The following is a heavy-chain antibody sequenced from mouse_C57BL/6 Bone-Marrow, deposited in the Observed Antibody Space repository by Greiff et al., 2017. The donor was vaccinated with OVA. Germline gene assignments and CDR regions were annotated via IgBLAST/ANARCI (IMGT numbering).Heavy chain of an antibody. D-gene: IGHD4-1*01. J-gene: IGHJ3*01. V-gene: IGHV14-2*01. CDR1: GFNINDYY. Sequence: DVQLQPSWAELVKPGASVKLSCTASGFNINDYYMHWVKQRTEQGLEWIGRIDPEDGETKYAPKFQGKANITADTSSKTAYLQLSSMTSEDTAVYYCARYWEFAYWGQGTLVTVSA. CDR3: ARYWEFAY. CDR2: IDPEDGET.